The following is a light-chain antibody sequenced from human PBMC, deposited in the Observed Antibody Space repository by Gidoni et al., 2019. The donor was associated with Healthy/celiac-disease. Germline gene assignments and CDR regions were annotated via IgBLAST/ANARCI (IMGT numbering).Light chain of an antibody. CDR1: QSISSY. J-gene: IGKJ4*01. V-gene: IGKV1-39*01. CDR2: AAS. Sequence: DIQMTQSPSSLSASVGDRVTITCRASQSISSYLNWYQQKPGKAPKLLIYAASIFQSVVPSRFSGSGSGTDFTLTISSLQPEDFATYYCQQSYSTPPLTFGGGTKVEIK. CDR3: QQSYSTPPLT.